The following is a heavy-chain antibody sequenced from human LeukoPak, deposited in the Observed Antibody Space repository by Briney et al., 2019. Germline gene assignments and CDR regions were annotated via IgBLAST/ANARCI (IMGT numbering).Heavy chain of an antibody. CDR1: GFTFSSYN. CDR3: ARGVTPSKVTPLDY. J-gene: IGHJ4*02. CDR2: IGTAGDT. Sequence: GGSLRLSCAASGFTFSSYNMHWVRQATGKGLEWVSAIGTAGDTYYPGSVKGRFTISRDNAKNSLYLQMNSLGAEDTAVYHCARGVTPSKVTPLDYWGQGTLVTVSS. V-gene: IGHV3-13*01. D-gene: IGHD2-21*02.